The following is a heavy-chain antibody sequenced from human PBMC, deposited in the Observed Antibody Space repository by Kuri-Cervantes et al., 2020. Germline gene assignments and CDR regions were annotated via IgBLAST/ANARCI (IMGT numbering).Heavy chain of an antibody. J-gene: IGHJ6*02. Sequence: ASVKVSCKASGYTFTSYDINWVRQATGQGLEWMGWMNPNSVNTGYAQKFQGRVTMTRDTSISTAYMELSRLRSDDTAVYYCARAFAPLSYYYYGMDVWGQGTTVTVSS. V-gene: IGHV1-8*01. CDR1: GYTFTSYD. D-gene: IGHD2/OR15-2a*01. CDR3: ARAFAPLSYYYYGMDV. CDR2: MNPNSVNT.